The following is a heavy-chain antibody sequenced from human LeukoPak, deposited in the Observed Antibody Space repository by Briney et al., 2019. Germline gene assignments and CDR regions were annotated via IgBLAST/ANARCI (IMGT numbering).Heavy chain of an antibody. Sequence: GGSLRLSCAASGFTFSSYAMSWVRQAPGKGLEWVSAITGSGGSTYYADSVKGRFTISRDNSKNTLYLQMNSLRAEDTAVYYCAKDTASSWWYIDLWGRGTLVTVSS. CDR3: AKDTASSWWYIDL. CDR2: ITGSGGST. J-gene: IGHJ2*01. V-gene: IGHV3-23*01. D-gene: IGHD5-18*01. CDR1: GFTFSSYA.